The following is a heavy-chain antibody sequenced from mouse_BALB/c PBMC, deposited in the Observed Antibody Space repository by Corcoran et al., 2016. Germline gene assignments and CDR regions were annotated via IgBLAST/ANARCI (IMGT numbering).Heavy chain of an antibody. J-gene: IGHJ4*01. V-gene: IGHV1-9*01. CDR2: ILPGSGST. Sequence: QVQLQQSGAGLMKPGASVKISCKATGYTFRSYWIEWVKQRPGHGLEWIGEILPGSGSTKYNEKFKGKATFTADTSSNTAYMQLSSLTSEDSAVYYCARERNYGNGAMDYWGQGTSVTVSS. D-gene: IGHD2-1*01. CDR1: GYTFRSYW. CDR3: ARERNYGNGAMDY.